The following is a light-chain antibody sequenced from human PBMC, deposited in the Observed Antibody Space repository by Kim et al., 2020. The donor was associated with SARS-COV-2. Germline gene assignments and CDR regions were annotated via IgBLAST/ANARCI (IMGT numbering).Light chain of an antibody. V-gene: IGLV4-69*01. CDR1: TGQSSNH. J-gene: IGLJ3*02. CDR3: QNRGAGIWV. Sequence: ASAKLTCTLSTGQSSNHIARHQQHAEKGHRSLRTLKSEGSHSKGDGITDRYSGSSAGAERYQAISGLQSDDEADYYCQNRGAGIWVYGGGAQLTVL. CDR2: LKSEGSH.